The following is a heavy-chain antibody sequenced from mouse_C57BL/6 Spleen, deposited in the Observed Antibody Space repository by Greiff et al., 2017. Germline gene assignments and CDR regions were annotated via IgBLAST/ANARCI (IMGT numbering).Heavy chain of an antibody. CDR1: GYTFTDYN. CDR3: AREGGFAY. CDR2: INPNNGGT. Sequence: VHVKQSGPELVKPGASVKMSCKASGYTFTDYNMHWVKQRHGKSLEWIGYINPNNGGTSYNQKFKGKATLTVNKSSSTAYMELRSLTSEDSAVYYCAREGGFAYWGQGTLVTVSA. J-gene: IGHJ3*01. V-gene: IGHV1-22*01.